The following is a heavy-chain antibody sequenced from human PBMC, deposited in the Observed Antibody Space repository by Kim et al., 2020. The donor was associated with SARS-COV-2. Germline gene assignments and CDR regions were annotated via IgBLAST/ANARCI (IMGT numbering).Heavy chain of an antibody. J-gene: IGHJ6*03. V-gene: IGHV3-11*01. Sequence: GGSLRLSCAASGFTFSDYYMSWIRQAPGKGLEWISYISSSGSTIYYADSVKGRFTISRDNAKNSLYLQMNSLRAEDTAVYYCARERRITMVQGVTSAPLYYYYYYYMDVLGKGTTVTVSS. CDR3: ARERRITMVQGVTSAPLYYYYYYYMDV. D-gene: IGHD3-10*01. CDR2: ISSSGSTI. CDR1: GFTFSDYY.